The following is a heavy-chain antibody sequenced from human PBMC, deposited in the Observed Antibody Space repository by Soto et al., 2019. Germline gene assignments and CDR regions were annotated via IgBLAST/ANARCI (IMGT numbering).Heavy chain of an antibody. CDR3: AAQYDFGSGYYYRYYYYMDV. CDR1: GFTFTSSA. J-gene: IGHJ6*03. Sequence: ASVKVSCKASGFTFTSSAMQWVRQARGQRLEWIGWIVVGSGNTNYAQKFQERVTITRDMSTSTAYMELSSLRSEDTAVYYCAAQYDFGSGYYYRYYYYMDVWGKGTTVTVSS. D-gene: IGHD3-3*01. V-gene: IGHV1-58*02. CDR2: IVVGSGNT.